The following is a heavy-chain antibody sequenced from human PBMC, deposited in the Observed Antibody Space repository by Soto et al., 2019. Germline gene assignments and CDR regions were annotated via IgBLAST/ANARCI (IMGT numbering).Heavy chain of an antibody. J-gene: IGHJ3*01. V-gene: IGHV1-2*02. CDR1: GYTFTGYY. CDR2: INLNSGGA. D-gene: IGHD1-1*01. Sequence: ASVKVSCKTSGYTFTGYYFHWVRQVPGQGLEWVGWINLNSGGAVYAKNFQGRVTMTRDTSISTAYLELSSLRSDDTPMYYCARRELPGTGSSFDLWGQGTMVTVSS. CDR3: ARRELPGTGSSFDL.